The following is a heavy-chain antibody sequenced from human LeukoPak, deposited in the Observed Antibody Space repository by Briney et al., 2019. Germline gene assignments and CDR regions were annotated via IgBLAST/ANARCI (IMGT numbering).Heavy chain of an antibody. V-gene: IGHV3-23*01. D-gene: IGHD6-13*01. J-gene: IGHJ4*02. CDR3: AKDRVPSAASLGFFDY. Sequence: GGSLRLSCAASGFTFSSYAMSWVRQALGKGLEWVSAISGSGGSTYYADSVKGRFTISRDNSKNTLYLQMNSLRAEDTAVYYCAKDRVPSAASLGFFDYWGQGTLVTVSS. CDR1: GFTFSSYA. CDR2: ISGSGGST.